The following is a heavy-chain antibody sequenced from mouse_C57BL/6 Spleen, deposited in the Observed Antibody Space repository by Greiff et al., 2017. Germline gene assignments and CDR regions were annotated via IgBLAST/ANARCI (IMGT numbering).Heavy chain of an antibody. CDR3: AIPYYGSSYLVAY. Sequence: QVQLQQPGAELVKPGASVKLSCKASGYTFTSYWMHWVKQRPGQGLEWIGMIHPNSGSTNYNEKFKSKATLTVDKSSSTAYMQLSSLTSEDSAVYYCAIPYYGSSYLVAYWGQGTLVTVSA. CDR2: IHPNSGST. J-gene: IGHJ3*01. CDR1: GYTFTSYW. V-gene: IGHV1-64*01. D-gene: IGHD1-1*01.